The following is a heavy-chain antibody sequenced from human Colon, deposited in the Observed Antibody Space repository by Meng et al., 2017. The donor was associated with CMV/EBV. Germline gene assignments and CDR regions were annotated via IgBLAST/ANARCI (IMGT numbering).Heavy chain of an antibody. Sequence: GESLKISCAASGSTFSSYSMNWVRQAPGKGLEWVSSISSSSSYIYYADSVKGRFTISRDNAKNSLYLQMDSLRAEDTAVYYCARGIVGITMIVVVPFDYWGQGTLVTVSS. V-gene: IGHV3-21*01. J-gene: IGHJ4*02. CDR2: ISSSSSYI. CDR1: GSTFSSYS. CDR3: ARGIVGITMIVVVPFDY. D-gene: IGHD3-22*01.